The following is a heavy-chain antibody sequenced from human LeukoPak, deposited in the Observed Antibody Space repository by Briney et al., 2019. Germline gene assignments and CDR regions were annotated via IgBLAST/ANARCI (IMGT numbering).Heavy chain of an antibody. CDR3: AKSEVPAAMGYYFDY. Sequence: PGGSLRLSCAASGFTFSSYGMHWVRQAPGKGLEWVAFIRYDGSDKYYADSVKGRFTISRDNSKNTLYLQMNSLRAEDTAVYYCAKSEVPAAMGYYFDYWGQGTLVTVSS. J-gene: IGHJ4*02. CDR2: IRYDGSDK. D-gene: IGHD2-2*01. V-gene: IGHV3-30*02. CDR1: GFTFSSYG.